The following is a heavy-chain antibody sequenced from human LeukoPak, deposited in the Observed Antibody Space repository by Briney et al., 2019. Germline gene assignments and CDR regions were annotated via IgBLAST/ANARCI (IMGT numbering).Heavy chain of an antibody. Sequence: GGSLRLSCAASGFTVSSNYMSWVRQAPGKGLEWVSVIYSGGTTYYADSVKGRFTISRDNSKNTLYLQMNRLRAEDTAVYYCAKGGDGYNRAFDIWGQGTMVTVSS. CDR1: GFTVSSNY. V-gene: IGHV3-53*01. CDR3: AKGGDGYNRAFDI. CDR2: IYSGGTT. J-gene: IGHJ3*02. D-gene: IGHD5-24*01.